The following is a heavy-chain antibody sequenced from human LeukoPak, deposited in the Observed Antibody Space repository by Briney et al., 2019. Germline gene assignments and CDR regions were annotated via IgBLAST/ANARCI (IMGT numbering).Heavy chain of an antibody. CDR1: GGSISSSSYY. CDR3: ARLRMEYSSSWYYFDY. D-gene: IGHD6-13*01. V-gene: IGHV4-39*01. CDR2: IYYSGST. Sequence: SETPSLTCTVSGGSISSSSYYWGWIRQPPGKGLEWIGSIYYSGSTYYNPSLKSRVTISVDTSKNQFSLKLSSVTAADTAVYYCARLRMEYSSSWYYFDYWGQGTLVTVSS. J-gene: IGHJ4*02.